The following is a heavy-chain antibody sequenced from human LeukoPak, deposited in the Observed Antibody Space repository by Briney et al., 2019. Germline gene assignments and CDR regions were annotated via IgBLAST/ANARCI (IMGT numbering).Heavy chain of an antibody. Sequence: GGSLRLSCAASGFTFSSYAMSWVRQAPGKGLEWVSAISGSGGSTYYADSAKGRFTISRDNSKNTLYLQMNSLRAEDTAVYHCAKSGIAIFGVVISLTFDYWGQGTLVTVSS. D-gene: IGHD3-3*01. CDR2: ISGSGGST. J-gene: IGHJ4*02. CDR1: GFTFSSYA. V-gene: IGHV3-23*01. CDR3: AKSGIAIFGVVISLTFDY.